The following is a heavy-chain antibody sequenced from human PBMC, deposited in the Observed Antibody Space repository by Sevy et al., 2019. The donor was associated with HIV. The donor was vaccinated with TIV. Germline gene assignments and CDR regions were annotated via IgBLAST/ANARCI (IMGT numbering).Heavy chain of an antibody. D-gene: IGHD2-15*01. V-gene: IGHV4-61*01. CDR2: IYYSGST. Sequence: SETLSLTCTVSGGSVSSGSYYWSWIRQPPGKGLEWIGYIYYSGSTNSNPSLKSRVTISVDTSKDQFSLKLSSVTAADTAVYYCAISPGYCSGGSCSFDYWGQGTLVTVSS. CDR1: GGSVSSGSYY. J-gene: IGHJ4*02. CDR3: AISPGYCSGGSCSFDY.